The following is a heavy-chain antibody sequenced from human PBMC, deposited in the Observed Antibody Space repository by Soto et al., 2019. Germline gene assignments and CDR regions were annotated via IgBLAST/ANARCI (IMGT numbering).Heavy chain of an antibody. CDR3: AIERATTTAFDY. V-gene: IGHV3-23*01. J-gene: IGHJ4*02. CDR1: GFTFSRDG. D-gene: IGHD4-17*01. Sequence: GGSLRLSCAASGFTFSRDGMSWVRQAPGKGLEWVSLITDNGGSTYYADSVKGRFTISRDITKNTLFLQMNSLRAEDTAVYYCAIERATTTAFDYWGQGALVTVSS. CDR2: ITDNGGST.